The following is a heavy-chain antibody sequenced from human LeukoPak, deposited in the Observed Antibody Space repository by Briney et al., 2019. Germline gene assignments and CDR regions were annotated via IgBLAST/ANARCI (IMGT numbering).Heavy chain of an antibody. CDR2: ISWNSGSI. Sequence: GGSLRLPCAASGFTFDDYAMHWVRQAPGKGLEWVSGISWNSGSIGYADSVKGRFTISRDNAKNSLYLQMNSLRAEDTALYYCAKDSGYYDSSGYFGPYDYWGQGTLVTVSS. CDR3: AKDSGYYDSSGYFGPYDY. D-gene: IGHD3-22*01. J-gene: IGHJ4*02. CDR1: GFTFDDYA. V-gene: IGHV3-9*01.